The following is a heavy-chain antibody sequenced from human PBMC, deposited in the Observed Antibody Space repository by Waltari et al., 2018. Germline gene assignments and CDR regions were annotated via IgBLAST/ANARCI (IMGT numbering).Heavy chain of an antibody. CDR2: PNHSGST. CDR1: GGSFRGYY. Sequence: QVQLQQWGAGLLTPSDTLSLTCAVYGGSFRGYYWSWNRQPPGQRLEWIGEPNHSGSTNYNPSLKSRVTISVDTSKNQFSLKLSSVTAADTAVYYCARGKRAILTNYYYYYGMDVWGQGTTVTVSS. CDR3: ARGKRAILTNYYYYYGMDV. V-gene: IGHV4-34*01. D-gene: IGHD3-10*01. J-gene: IGHJ6*02.